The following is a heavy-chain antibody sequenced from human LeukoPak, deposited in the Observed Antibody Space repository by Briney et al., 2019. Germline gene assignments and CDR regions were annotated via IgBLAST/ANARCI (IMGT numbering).Heavy chain of an antibody. J-gene: IGHJ4*02. CDR3: ARSIWFGELSYYFDY. CDR2: VYYTGAT. D-gene: IGHD3-10*01. V-gene: IGHV4-39*07. Sequence: SETLSLTCLVSGGSFSTSSYYWGWVRQSPGKGLEWIGSVYYTGATYYNPSLKSRVTISVDTSKNQFSLKLSSVTAADTAVYYCARSIWFGELSYYFDYWGQGTLVTVSS. CDR1: GGSFSTSSYY.